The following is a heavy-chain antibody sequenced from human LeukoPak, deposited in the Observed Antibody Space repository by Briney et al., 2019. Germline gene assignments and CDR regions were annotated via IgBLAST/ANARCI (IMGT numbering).Heavy chain of an antibody. CDR2: INHSGST. Sequence: SETLSLTCAVYGGSFSGYYRSWIRQPPGKGLEWIGEINHSGSTNYNPSLKSRVTISVDTSKNQFSLKLSSVTAADTAVYYCARDGSGSYRPIDYWGQGTLVTVSS. V-gene: IGHV4-34*01. CDR3: ARDGSGSYRPIDY. J-gene: IGHJ4*02. D-gene: IGHD3-10*01. CDR1: GGSFSGYY.